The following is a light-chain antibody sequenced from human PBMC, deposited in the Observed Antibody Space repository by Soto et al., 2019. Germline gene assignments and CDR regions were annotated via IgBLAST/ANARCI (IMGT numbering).Light chain of an antibody. CDR1: SSEVGGYNY. V-gene: IGLV2-14*01. Sequence: QSVLTQPASVSGSPGQSITISCTGTSSEVGGYNYVSWYQQHPGKAPKLMIYDVSNRPAGVSNRFSGSKSGNTASLTISGLQAEDEADYYCSSYTHSSKLVFGTGTKLTVL. CDR3: SSYTHSSKLV. J-gene: IGLJ1*01. CDR2: DVS.